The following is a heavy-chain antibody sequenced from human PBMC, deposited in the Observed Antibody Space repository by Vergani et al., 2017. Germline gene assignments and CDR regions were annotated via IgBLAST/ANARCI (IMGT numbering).Heavy chain of an antibody. V-gene: IGHV4-61*05. Sequence: QLHLQESGPGLVKPSETLSLTCTVSGGSITSSSYYWGWIRQPPGKGLEWSGNIYYSGSTNYNPSLKSRVTISVDTSKNQFSLKLSSVTAADTAVYYWARAAAGRDWYYYYYVDVWGKGTMVTVSS. CDR2: IYYSGST. CDR1: GGSITSSSYY. D-gene: IGHD6-13*01. CDR3: ARAAAGRDWYYYYYVDV. J-gene: IGHJ6*03.